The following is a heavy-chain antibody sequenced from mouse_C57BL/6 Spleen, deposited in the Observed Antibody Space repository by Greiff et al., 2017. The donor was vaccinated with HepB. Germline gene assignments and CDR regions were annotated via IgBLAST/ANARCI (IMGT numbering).Heavy chain of an antibody. CDR2: IDPSDSET. D-gene: IGHD1-1*01. V-gene: IGHV1-52*01. CDR1: GYTFTSYW. CDR3: ARSSYYYGSSYAWFAY. Sequence: QIQLQQPGAELVRPGSSVKLSCKASGYTFTSYWMHWVKQRPTQGLEWIGNIDPSDSETHYNQKFKDKATLTVDKSSSTAYMQLSSLTSEDSAVYYCARSSYYYGSSYAWFAYWGQGTLVTVSA. J-gene: IGHJ3*01.